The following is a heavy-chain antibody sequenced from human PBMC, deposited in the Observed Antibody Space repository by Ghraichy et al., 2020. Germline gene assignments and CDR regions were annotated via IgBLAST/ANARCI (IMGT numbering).Heavy chain of an antibody. CDR1: GGTFSSYA. Sequence: SVKVSCKASGGTFSSYAISWVRQAPGQGLEWMGGIIPIFGTANYAQKFQGRVTITADESTSTAYMELSSLRSEDTAVYYCARLSDSSGYYYGDAFDIWGQGTMVTVSS. CDR3: ARLSDSSGYYYGDAFDI. D-gene: IGHD3-22*01. V-gene: IGHV1-69*13. CDR2: IIPIFGTA. J-gene: IGHJ3*02.